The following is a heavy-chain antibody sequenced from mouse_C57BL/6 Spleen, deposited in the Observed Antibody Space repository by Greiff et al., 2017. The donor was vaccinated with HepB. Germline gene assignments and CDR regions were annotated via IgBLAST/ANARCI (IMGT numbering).Heavy chain of an antibody. CDR3: ARSGTTVVANYYAMDY. V-gene: IGHV1-50*01. J-gene: IGHJ4*01. CDR2: IDPSDSYT. D-gene: IGHD1-1*01. CDR1: GYTFTSYW. Sequence: VQLQQSGAELVKPGASVKLSCKASGYTFTSYWMQWVKQRPGQGLEWIGEIDPSDSYTNYNQKFKGKATLTVDTSSSTAYMQLSSLTSEDSAVYYCARSGTTVVANYYAMDYWGQGTSVTVSS.